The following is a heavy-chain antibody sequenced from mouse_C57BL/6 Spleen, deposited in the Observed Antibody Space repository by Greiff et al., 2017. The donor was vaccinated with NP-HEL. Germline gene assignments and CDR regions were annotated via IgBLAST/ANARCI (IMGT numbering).Heavy chain of an antibody. V-gene: IGHV5-4*01. CDR1: GFTFSSYA. Sequence: VQLKESGGGLVKPGGSLKLSCAASGFTFSSYAMSWVRQTPEKRLEWVATLSDGGSYTYYPDHVKGRFTISRDNAKNNLYLQMSHLKSEDTAMYYCARVLGRLWYFDVWGTGTTVTVSS. J-gene: IGHJ1*03. CDR2: LSDGGSYT. CDR3: ARVLGRLWYFDV. D-gene: IGHD4-1*01.